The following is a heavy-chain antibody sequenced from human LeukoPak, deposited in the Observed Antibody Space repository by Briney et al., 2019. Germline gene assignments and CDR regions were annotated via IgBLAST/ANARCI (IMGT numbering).Heavy chain of an antibody. CDR1: GFTFSSYA. J-gene: IGHJ4*02. Sequence: PGGSLRLSCAASGFTFSSYAMHWVRQAPGKGLEWVAVISYDGSNKYYADSVKGRFTISRDNSKNTLYLQMNSLRAEDTAVYYCASYRVTDYWGQGTLVTVSS. V-gene: IGHV3-30-3*01. CDR3: ASYRVTDY. CDR2: ISYDGSNK. D-gene: IGHD5-18*01.